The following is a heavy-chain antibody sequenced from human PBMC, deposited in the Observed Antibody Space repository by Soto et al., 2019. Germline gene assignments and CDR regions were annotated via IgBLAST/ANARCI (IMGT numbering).Heavy chain of an antibody. V-gene: IGHV4-30-4*01. Sequence: SETLSLTCTVSGGSISSGDYYWSWIRQPPGKGLEWIGYVYYSGTTYYNPSLKSRVTISVDTSKNQFFLRLSSVTAADTAVYYCARGAGDGYTLKYFDYWGQGTLVTAPQ. CDR3: ARGAGDGYTLKYFDY. CDR1: GGSISSGDYY. J-gene: IGHJ4*01. D-gene: IGHD5-12*01. CDR2: VYYSGTT.